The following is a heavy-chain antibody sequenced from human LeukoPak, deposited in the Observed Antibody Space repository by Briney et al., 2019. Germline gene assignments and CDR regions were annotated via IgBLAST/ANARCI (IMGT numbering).Heavy chain of an antibody. V-gene: IGHV3-33*06. Sequence: PGGSLRLSCAASGFTFSSYGMHWVRQAPGKGLEWVAVIWYDGSNKYYADSVKGRFTISRDNSKNTLYLQMNSLRAEDTAVYYCAKDKRDDYSFDYWGQGTLVTVSS. CDR1: GFTFSSYG. CDR2: IWYDGSNK. CDR3: AKDKRDDYSFDY. J-gene: IGHJ4*02. D-gene: IGHD3-3*01.